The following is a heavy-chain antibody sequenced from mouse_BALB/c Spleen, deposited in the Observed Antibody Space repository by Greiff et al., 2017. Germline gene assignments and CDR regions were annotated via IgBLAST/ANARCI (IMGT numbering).Heavy chain of an antibody. V-gene: IGHV1-9*01. CDR3: ARPDYYGSTFDY. J-gene: IGHJ2*01. Sequence: VQLQQSGAELMKPGASVKISCKATGYTFSSYWIEWVKQRPGHGLEWIGEILPGSGSTNYNEKFKGKATFTADTSSNTAYMQLSSLTSEDSAVYYCARPDYYGSTFDYWGQGTTLTVSA. CDR2: ILPGSGST. D-gene: IGHD1-1*01. CDR1: GYTFSSYW.